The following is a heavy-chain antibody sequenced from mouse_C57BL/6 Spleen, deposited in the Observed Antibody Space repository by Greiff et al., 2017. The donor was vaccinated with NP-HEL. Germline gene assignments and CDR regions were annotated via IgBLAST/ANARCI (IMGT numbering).Heavy chain of an antibody. V-gene: IGHV1-53*01. Sequence: QVQLQQPGTELVKPGASVKLSCKASGYTFTSYWMHWVKQRPGQGLEWIGNINPSNGGTNYNEKFKSKATLTVDKSSSTAYMQRSSLTSEDSAVYYCAILGITTDYFDYWGQGTTLTVSS. CDR1: GYTFTSYW. CDR3: AILGITTDYFDY. D-gene: IGHD1-1*01. CDR2: INPSNGGT. J-gene: IGHJ2*01.